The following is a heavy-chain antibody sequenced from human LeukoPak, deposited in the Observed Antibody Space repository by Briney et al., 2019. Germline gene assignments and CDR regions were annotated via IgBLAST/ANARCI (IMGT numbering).Heavy chain of an antibody. CDR3: AREQVVVGRGYYGMDV. CDR2: VSGSGGST. D-gene: IGHD2-2*01. CDR1: GFTFSSYA. V-gene: IGHV3-23*01. Sequence: GGSLRLSCAASGFTFSSYAMSWVRQAPGKGLEWVSAVSGSGGSTYYADSVKGRFTISRDNSMNTLYLQMNSLRVDDTAVYYCAREQVVVGRGYYGMDVWGQGTTVTVSS. J-gene: IGHJ6*02.